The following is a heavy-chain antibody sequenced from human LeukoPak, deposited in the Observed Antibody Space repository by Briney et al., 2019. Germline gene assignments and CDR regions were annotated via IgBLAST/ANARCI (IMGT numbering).Heavy chain of an antibody. D-gene: IGHD4-17*01. Sequence: ETLSLTCAVYGGSFSSYWMHWVRQAPGKGLVWVSRINSDGSSTSYADSVKGRFTISRDNAKNTLYLQVNSLRAEDTAVYYCARDGIYGDYGHWGQGILVTVSS. CDR2: INSDGSST. J-gene: IGHJ4*02. CDR1: GGSFSSYW. V-gene: IGHV3-74*01. CDR3: ARDGIYGDYGH.